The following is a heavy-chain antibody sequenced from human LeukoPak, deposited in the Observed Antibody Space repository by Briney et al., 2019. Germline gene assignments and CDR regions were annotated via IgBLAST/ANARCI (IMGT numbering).Heavy chain of an antibody. CDR1: GFTFSSYA. CDR2: ISYDGSNK. V-gene: IGHV3-30*04. Sequence: GSLRLSCAASGFTFSSYAMHWVRQAPGKGLEWVAVISYDGSNKYYADSVKGRFTISRDNSKNTLYLQMNSLRTEDTAVYYCAKGLVGATIGDYYFDYWGQGTLVTVSS. J-gene: IGHJ4*02. D-gene: IGHD1-26*01. CDR3: AKGLVGATIGDYYFDY.